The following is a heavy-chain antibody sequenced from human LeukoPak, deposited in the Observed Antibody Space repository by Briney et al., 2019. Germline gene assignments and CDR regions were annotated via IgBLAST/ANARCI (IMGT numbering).Heavy chain of an antibody. V-gene: IGHV4-59*11. J-gene: IGHJ4*02. D-gene: IGHD3-22*01. CDR2: IYYSGST. CDR3: ARDQYYYDSSGYYGGPFDY. Sequence: SETLSLTCTVSGGSISSHYWSWIRQPPGKGLEWIGYIYYSGSTNYNPSLKSRVTISVDTSKNQFSLKLSSVTAADTAVYYCARDQYYYDSSGYYGGPFDYWGQGTLVTVSS. CDR1: GGSISSHY.